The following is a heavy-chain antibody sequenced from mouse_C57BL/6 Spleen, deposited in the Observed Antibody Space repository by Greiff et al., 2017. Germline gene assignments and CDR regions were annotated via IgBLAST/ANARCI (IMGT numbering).Heavy chain of an antibody. V-gene: IGHV1-69*01. J-gene: IGHJ4*01. CDR1: GYTFTSYW. CDR2: IDPSDSYT. D-gene: IGHD1-1*01. Sequence: QVQLQQPGAELVMPGASVKLSCKASGYTFTSYWMHWVKQRPGQGLEWIGEIDPSDSYTNYNQKFKGKSTLTVDKSSSTAYMQLSSLTSEDSAVYYCARGDYGSSYGGDYWGQGTSVTVSS. CDR3: ARGDYGSSYGGDY.